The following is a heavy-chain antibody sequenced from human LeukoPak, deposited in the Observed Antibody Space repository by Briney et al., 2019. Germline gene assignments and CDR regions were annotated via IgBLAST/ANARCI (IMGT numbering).Heavy chain of an antibody. J-gene: IGHJ6*03. V-gene: IGHV3-74*01. CDR2: INSDGNST. CDR1: GFTFSNYW. CDR3: AKDRCSNGIGCYYYYMDV. D-gene: IGHD2-8*01. Sequence: SGGSLRLSCAASGFTFSNYWIHWVRQAPGKGLVWVSRINSDGNSTSCADSVKGRFSISRDSSKNILYLQMNSLRAEDTAVYYCAKDRCSNGIGCYYYYMDVWGKGTTVTISS.